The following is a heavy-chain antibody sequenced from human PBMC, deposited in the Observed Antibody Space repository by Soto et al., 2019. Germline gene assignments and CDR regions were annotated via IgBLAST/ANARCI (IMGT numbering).Heavy chain of an antibody. Sequence: QVQLVQSGAEVKKPGSSVKVSCKASGDTFNFYTINWVRQAPGLGLEWMGRFNPILSFSNSALKFQGRVTLTADKSPSTAYMVLSSLSSEDTALYSCGTGFGSVSRAFDYWGQGALVTVAS. CDR3: GTGFGSVSRAFDY. CDR2: FNPILSFS. J-gene: IGHJ4*02. D-gene: IGHD3-10*01. CDR1: GDTFNFYT. V-gene: IGHV1-69*02.